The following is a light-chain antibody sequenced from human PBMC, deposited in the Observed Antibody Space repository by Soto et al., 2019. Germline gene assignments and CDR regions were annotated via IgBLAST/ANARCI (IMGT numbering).Light chain of an antibody. V-gene: IGKV3-20*01. J-gene: IGKJ1*01. Sequence: EIVLTQSPGTLSLSPGERATLSCRASQSFSSNYITWYQQKPGQAPRRLIFGASSRATGIPDRFSGSGSGTDFTLTISRLEPEDFAVYYCQQYGSSPSTFGKGTKV. CDR3: QQYGSSPST. CDR1: QSFSSNY. CDR2: GAS.